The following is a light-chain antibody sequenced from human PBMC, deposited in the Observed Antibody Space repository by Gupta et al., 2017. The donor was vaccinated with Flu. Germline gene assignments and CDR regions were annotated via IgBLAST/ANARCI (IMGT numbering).Light chain of an antibody. V-gene: IGLV2-14*01. CDR2: DVS. CDR1: TSDVAGYNS. Sequence: QSALTQPASVSASPGQSITISCTGTTSDVAGYNSVSWYQQRPGTAPKPMIYDVSNRPSGISNRFSCSKSGNTASLTISGLQAEDEADYYCSSYTSGSTLVVAFGGGTKLTVL. J-gene: IGLJ2*01. CDR3: SSYTSGSTLVVA.